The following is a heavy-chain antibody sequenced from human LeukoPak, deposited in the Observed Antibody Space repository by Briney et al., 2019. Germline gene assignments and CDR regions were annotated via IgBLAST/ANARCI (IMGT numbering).Heavy chain of an antibody. CDR2: ISYDGSNK. D-gene: IGHD4-11*01. J-gene: IGHJ6*02. CDR3: ARDATTVTPLPNFYYYYGMDV. CDR1: GFTFSSYA. V-gene: IGHV3-30-3*01. Sequence: GGSLRLSCAASGFTFSSYAMRWVRQAPVKELEWVAVISYDGSNKYYADSVKGRFTISRDNSKNTLYLQMNSLRAEDTAVYYCARDATTVTPLPNFYYYYGMDVWGQGTTVTVSS.